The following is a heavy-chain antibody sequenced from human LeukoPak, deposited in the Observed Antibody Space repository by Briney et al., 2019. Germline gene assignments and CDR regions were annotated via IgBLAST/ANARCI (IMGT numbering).Heavy chain of an antibody. D-gene: IGHD4-11*01. V-gene: IGHV1-2*02. J-gene: IGHJ4*02. Sequence: ASVKVSCKASGYTFTGYYMHWVRQTPGQGLEWMGCIYPNSCVTNYAQTFQGRVTMSPDTSISTAYMELSRLRADDTPVYYCARGINPHDYSNHGSRCYCGQRNLVTAS. CDR1: GYTFTGYY. CDR3: ARGINPHDYSNHGSRCY. CDR2: IYPNSCVT.